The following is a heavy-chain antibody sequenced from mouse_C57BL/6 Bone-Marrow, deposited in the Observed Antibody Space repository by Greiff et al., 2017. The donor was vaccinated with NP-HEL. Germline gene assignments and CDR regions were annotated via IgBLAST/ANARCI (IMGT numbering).Heavy chain of an antibody. V-gene: IGHV5-6*01. CDR1: GFTFSSYG. Sequence: EVQGVESGGDLVKPGGSLTLSCAASGFTFSSYGMSWVRQTPDKRLEWVATISSGGSYTYYPDSVKGRFTISRDNAKNTLYLQMSSLKSEDTAMYYCARHKGVWGTGTTVTVSS. CDR3: ARHKGV. D-gene: IGHD1-3*01. CDR2: ISSGGSYT. J-gene: IGHJ1*03.